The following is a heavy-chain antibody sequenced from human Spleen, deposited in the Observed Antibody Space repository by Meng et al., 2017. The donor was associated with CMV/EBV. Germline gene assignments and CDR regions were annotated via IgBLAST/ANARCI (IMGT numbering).Heavy chain of an antibody. D-gene: IGHD1-7*01. CDR3: TRGGNWNYLRFFDY. J-gene: IGHJ4*02. CDR2: VSPDSGGT. Sequence: ASVKVSCKASGFTFSRPAVQWVRQARGRRLEWMGWVSPDSGGTNYAQKFQGRVTMTRDTSIRTVYMELTRLSSDDTALYFCTRGGNWNYLRFFDYWGQGTLVTVSS. V-gene: IGHV1-2*02. CDR1: GFTFSRPA.